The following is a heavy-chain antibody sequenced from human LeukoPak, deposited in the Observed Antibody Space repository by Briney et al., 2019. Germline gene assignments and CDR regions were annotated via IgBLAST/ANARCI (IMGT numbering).Heavy chain of an antibody. CDR3: ARTPATTWTNHFDY. V-gene: IGHV4-59*01. Sequence: SETLSLTCTVSGGSISTYYWNWIRQSPGKGLEWVGYMYYSGSTNYNPSLKSRVTISVDTSKNESSLKLSSVTAADTAVYYCARTPATTWTNHFDYWGQGALVTVSS. D-gene: IGHD4-17*01. J-gene: IGHJ4*02. CDR2: MYYSGST. CDR1: GGSISTYY.